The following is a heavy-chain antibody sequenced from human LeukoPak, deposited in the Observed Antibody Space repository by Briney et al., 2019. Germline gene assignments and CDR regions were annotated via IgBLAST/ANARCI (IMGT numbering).Heavy chain of an antibody. CDR1: GDSVSSNSAA. CDR2: TYYRSKWYN. CDR3: ARVGQQLVRGVRAFDI. V-gene: IGHV6-1*01. Sequence: SQTLSLTCAISGDSVSSNSAAWNWIRQSLSRGLEWLGRTYYRSKWYNDYAVSVKSRITINPDTSKNQFSLQLNSVTPEDTAVYYCARVGQQLVRGVRAFDIWGQGTMVTVSS. J-gene: IGHJ3*02. D-gene: IGHD6-13*01.